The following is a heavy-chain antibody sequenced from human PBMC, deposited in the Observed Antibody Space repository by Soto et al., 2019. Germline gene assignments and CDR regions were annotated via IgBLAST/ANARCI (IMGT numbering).Heavy chain of an antibody. V-gene: IGHV4-4*02. Sequence: QVQLQESGPGLVKPSETLSLTCAVSGDSISSPNWWTWYRQPPGKGLELIGEMFASGASNYNPSLDGRVTISLDTSQNHFSLKLTSFTAADTAVYYCARSPRRVDGKWYLDYWGQGVLVTVSS. J-gene: IGHJ4*02. D-gene: IGHD2-15*01. CDR3: ARSPRRVDGKWYLDY. CDR2: MFASGAS. CDR1: GDSISSPNW.